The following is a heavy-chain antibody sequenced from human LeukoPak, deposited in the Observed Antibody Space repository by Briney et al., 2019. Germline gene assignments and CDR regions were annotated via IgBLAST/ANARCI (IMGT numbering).Heavy chain of an antibody. V-gene: IGHV1-69*04. Sequence: SVRVSCKASGGTFSSYAISWVRQAPGQGLEWMGRIIPILGIANYAQKFQGRVTITADESTSTAYMELSSLRSEDTAVYYCARDSGIQLWSNQNDYWGQGTLVTVSS. D-gene: IGHD5-18*01. CDR1: GGTFSSYA. J-gene: IGHJ4*02. CDR3: ARDSGIQLWSNQNDY. CDR2: IIPILGIA.